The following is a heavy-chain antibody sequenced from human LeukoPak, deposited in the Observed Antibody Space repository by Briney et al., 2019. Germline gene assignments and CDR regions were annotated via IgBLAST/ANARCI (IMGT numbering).Heavy chain of an antibody. Sequence: SETLSLTCSVSGGSVSTYYWSWIRQPPGKGLEWIAYIYYSGSTNYNPSLTSRVTISVDTSKNQFSLKLTSVTAADTAVYYCARSMTTMTPWDFFYNGMDVWGRGTTVTVSS. J-gene: IGHJ6*02. CDR1: GGSVSTYY. D-gene: IGHD4-17*01. CDR3: ARSMTTMTPWDFFYNGMDV. V-gene: IGHV4-59*02. CDR2: IYYSGST.